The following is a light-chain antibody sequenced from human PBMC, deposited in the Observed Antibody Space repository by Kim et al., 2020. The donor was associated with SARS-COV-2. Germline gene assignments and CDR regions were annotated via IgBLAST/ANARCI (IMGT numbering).Light chain of an antibody. Sequence: QTVVTQEPSFSVSPGGTVTLTCGLSSGSVSTTYYPSWYQQTPGQAPRTLIYNTNTRSSGVPDRFSGSILGNKAALTITGAQADDESDYYCLLYIGSGIRVFGGGTQLTVL. J-gene: IGLJ3*02. V-gene: IGLV8-61*01. CDR2: NTN. CDR3: LLYIGSGIRV. CDR1: SGSVSTTYY.